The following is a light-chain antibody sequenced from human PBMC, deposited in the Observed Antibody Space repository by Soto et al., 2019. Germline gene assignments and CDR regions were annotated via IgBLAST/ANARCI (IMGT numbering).Light chain of an antibody. V-gene: IGKV1-39*01. CDR1: QSITRY. CDR3: QQTSRTPKT. Sequence: DIQMTQSPSSLSASVGDRVNITCRASQSITRYLNWYQQKPGKAPTLLIYAASSLHSGVPSRFSGAGSGTDFTLTISSLQPEDFTTYYCQQTSRTPKTFGQGTKVDIK. J-gene: IGKJ1*01. CDR2: AAS.